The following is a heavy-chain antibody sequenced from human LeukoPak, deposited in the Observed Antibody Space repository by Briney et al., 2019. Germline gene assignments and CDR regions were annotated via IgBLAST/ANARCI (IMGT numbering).Heavy chain of an antibody. CDR2: ISVYNGNT. Sequence: GASVKVSCKASGYIFINYGMSWVRQAPGQGLEWMGWISVYNGNTDYVQKLQGRVTMTTDTSTSTAYMELRSLRSDDTAVYYCARLQFGGSTPRYYYYNMDFSGKGTPVTVS. CDR3: ARLQFGGSTPRYYYYNMDF. D-gene: IGHD5-24*01. CDR1: GYIFINYG. V-gene: IGHV1-18*01. J-gene: IGHJ6*03.